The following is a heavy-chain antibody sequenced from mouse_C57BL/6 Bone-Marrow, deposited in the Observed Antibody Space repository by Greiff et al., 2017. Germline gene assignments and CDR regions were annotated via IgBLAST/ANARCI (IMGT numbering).Heavy chain of an antibody. Sequence: QVQLKESGPGLVQPSQSLSITCTVSGFSLTSYGVHWVRQSPGKGLEWLGVIWSGGSTDYNAAFISRLSISKDNSKSQVFFKMNSLQADDTAIYYCARIWEMDYWGQGTSVTVSS. CDR3: ARIWEMDY. J-gene: IGHJ4*01. V-gene: IGHV2-2*01. CDR1: GFSLTSYG. CDR2: IWSGGST. D-gene: IGHD1-1*02.